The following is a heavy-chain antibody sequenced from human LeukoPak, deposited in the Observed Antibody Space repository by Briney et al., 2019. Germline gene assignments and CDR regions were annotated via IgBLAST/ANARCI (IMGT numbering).Heavy chain of an antibody. CDR2: IIPIFGTA. CDR1: GYTFTGYY. D-gene: IGHD1-14*01. J-gene: IGHJ5*02. Sequence: SVKVSCKASGYTFTGYYMHWVRQAPGQGLEWMGGIIPIFGTANYAQKFQGRVTITADESTSTAYMELSSLRSEDTAVYYCARNPLLGRNWFDPWGQGTLVTVSS. CDR3: ARNPLLGRNWFDP. V-gene: IGHV1-69*13.